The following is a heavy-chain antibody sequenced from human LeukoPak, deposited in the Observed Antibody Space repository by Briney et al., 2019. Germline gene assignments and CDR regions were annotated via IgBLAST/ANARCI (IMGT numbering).Heavy chain of an antibody. CDR3: TKDTYGYEDY. Sequence: GGSLRLSCAASGFTFSAYWMHWVRQAPGKGLMWVSRINPHGSTTNYADSVKGRFTISRDDAKNTLYPQMDSLRAEDTAVYFCTKDTYGYEDYWGQGTLVTVSS. V-gene: IGHV3-74*01. J-gene: IGHJ4*02. D-gene: IGHD5-12*01. CDR1: GFTFSAYW. CDR2: INPHGSTT.